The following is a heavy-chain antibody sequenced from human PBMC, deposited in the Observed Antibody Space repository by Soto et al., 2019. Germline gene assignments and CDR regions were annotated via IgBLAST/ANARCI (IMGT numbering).Heavy chain of an antibody. CDR3: ARHNYDGSGYYYYYYGMDV. Sequence: QVQLQQWGAGLLKPSETLSLTCAVYGGSFSGYYWSWIRQPPGKGLEWIGEINHSGNTNYNPSLMGRITISVYASNNQFSLKLSSVTAADTAVYYCARHNYDGSGYYYYYYGMDVWGQGTTVTVSS. J-gene: IGHJ6*02. V-gene: IGHV4-34*01. CDR2: INHSGNT. CDR1: GGSFSGYY. D-gene: IGHD3-22*01.